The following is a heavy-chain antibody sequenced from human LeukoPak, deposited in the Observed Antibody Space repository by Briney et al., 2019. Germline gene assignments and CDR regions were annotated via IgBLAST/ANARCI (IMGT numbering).Heavy chain of an antibody. J-gene: IGHJ4*02. Sequence: GGSLRLSCAASGFTFSSYGMHWVRQAPGKGLEWVAVIPYDGSNKYYADSVKGRFTISRDNSKNTLYLQMNSLRAEDTAVYYCATLWLPFDYWGQGTLVTVSS. V-gene: IGHV3-30*03. CDR3: ATLWLPFDY. CDR1: GFTFSSYG. D-gene: IGHD5-12*01. CDR2: IPYDGSNK.